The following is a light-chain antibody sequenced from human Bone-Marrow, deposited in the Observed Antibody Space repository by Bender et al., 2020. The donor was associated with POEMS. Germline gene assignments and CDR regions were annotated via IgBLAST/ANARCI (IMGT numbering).Light chain of an antibody. CDR3: QVWDSDTHHWV. J-gene: IGLJ3*02. V-gene: IGLV3-21*02. CDR2: DDT. CDR1: KIGSIN. Sequence: SSGLTQPPSVSVAAGQTASITCAAKKIGSINVHWYRQRPGQAPVLVVYDDTVRPAGIPERLSASNFDNKATLTISGVEAGDEADYYCQVWDSDTHHWVFGGGTKVTVL.